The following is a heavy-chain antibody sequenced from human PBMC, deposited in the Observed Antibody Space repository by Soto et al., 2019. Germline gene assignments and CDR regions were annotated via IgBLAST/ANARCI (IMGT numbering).Heavy chain of an antibody. CDR2: IYYSGST. D-gene: IGHD3-22*01. J-gene: IGHJ4*02. CDR3: ARSSGYYYHELAG. Sequence: PSETLSLTCTVSGGSISSSSCYWGWIRQPPGKGLEWIGYIYYSGSTNYNPSLKSRVTISVDTSKNQFSLKLSSVTAADTAVYYCARSSGYYYHELAGWGQGTLVTVSS. CDR1: GGSISSSSCY. V-gene: IGHV4-61*05.